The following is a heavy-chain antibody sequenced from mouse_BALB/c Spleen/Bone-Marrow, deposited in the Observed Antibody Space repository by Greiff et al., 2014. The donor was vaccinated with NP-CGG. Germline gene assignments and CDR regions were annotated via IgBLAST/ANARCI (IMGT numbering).Heavy chain of an antibody. J-gene: IGHJ3*01. CDR2: INPYDGGT. V-gene: IGHV1-18*01. D-gene: IGHD1-1*01. CDR3: ARGVYYYGSSNPFAY. CDR1: GYSFTGCT. Sequence: VQLKESGPELVKPGTSMKISCKASGYSFTGCTMNWVKQSHGKNLEWIGLINPYDGGTSYNQKFKGKATLTVDKSSSTAYMELLSLTSEDSAVYYCARGVYYYGSSNPFAYWGQGTLVTVSA.